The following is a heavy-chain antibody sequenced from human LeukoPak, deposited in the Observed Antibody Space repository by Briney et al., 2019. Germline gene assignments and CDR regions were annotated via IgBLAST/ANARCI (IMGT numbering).Heavy chain of an antibody. V-gene: IGHV3-23*01. CDR1: GFTLRSHA. CDR3: AKQMSTVTFTPFDY. D-gene: IGHD3-16*01. J-gene: IGHJ4*02. Sequence: GGSLRLSCAASGFTLRSHAMSWVRQAPGKGLEWVSAISGSGGSTDYVDSVKGRFTISRDNSKNTLYLQMNSLRADDTAVYYCAKQMSTVTFTPFDYWGQGTLVTVSA. CDR2: ISGSGGST.